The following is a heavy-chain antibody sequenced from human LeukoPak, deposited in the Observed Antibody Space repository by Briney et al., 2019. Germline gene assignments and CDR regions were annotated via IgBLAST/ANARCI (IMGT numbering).Heavy chain of an antibody. CDR3: TRGSSGWYSDAFDI. J-gene: IGHJ3*02. CDR2: IRSKAYGGTT. Sequence: PGRALRLSCTASGFTFGDYAMSWVRQAPGKGLEWVGFIRSKAYGGTTEYAASGRGRFTISRDDSKSIAYLQMNSLKTEDTAVYYCTRGSSGWYSDAFDIWGQGTMVTVSS. V-gene: IGHV3-49*04. CDR1: GFTFGDYA. D-gene: IGHD6-19*01.